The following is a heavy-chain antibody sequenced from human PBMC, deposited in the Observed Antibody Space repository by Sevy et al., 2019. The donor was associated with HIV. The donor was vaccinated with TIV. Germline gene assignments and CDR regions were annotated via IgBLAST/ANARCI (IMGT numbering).Heavy chain of an antibody. V-gene: IGHV3-30*14. D-gene: IGHD3-22*01. Sequence: GGSLRLSCVGSGFTFSRHAMHWVRQAPGKGLEWVAVILYDGSNKYYADSVKGRFTISRDDSKNSLYLQLNSLRAEDTAIYYCARKYDSSGYFDYWGQGTLVTVSS. CDR2: ILYDGSNK. CDR1: GFTFSRHA. CDR3: ARKYDSSGYFDY. J-gene: IGHJ4*02.